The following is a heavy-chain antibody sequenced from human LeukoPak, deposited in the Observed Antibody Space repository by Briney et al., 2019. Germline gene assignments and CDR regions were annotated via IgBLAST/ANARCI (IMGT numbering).Heavy chain of an antibody. D-gene: IGHD6-13*01. CDR3: ARDLPGIAAAGIDY. V-gene: IGHV3-23*01. J-gene: IGHJ4*02. Sequence: PGGSLRLSCAASGFTFSSYAMSWVRQAPGKGLEWVSTISGSGGSTYYADFVKGRFTISRDNSNNTLFLQVNSLRAEDTAVYYCARDLPGIAAAGIDYWGQGTLVTVSS. CDR2: ISGSGGST. CDR1: GFTFSSYA.